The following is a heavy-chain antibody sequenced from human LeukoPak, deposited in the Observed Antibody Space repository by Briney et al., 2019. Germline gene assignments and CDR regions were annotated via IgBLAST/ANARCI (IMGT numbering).Heavy chain of an antibody. CDR3: ARVAYGSSWYGDNWFDP. CDR2: INPNIGGT. Sequence: ASVKVSCKASGYTFTGYYMHWVRQAPGQGLEWMGWINPNIGGTNYAQKFQGRVTITRDTTISTPYMELSRLRSDETAVYYCARVAYGSSWYGDNWFDPWGQGTLVTVSS. CDR1: GYTFTGYY. D-gene: IGHD6-13*01. V-gene: IGHV1-2*02. J-gene: IGHJ5*02.